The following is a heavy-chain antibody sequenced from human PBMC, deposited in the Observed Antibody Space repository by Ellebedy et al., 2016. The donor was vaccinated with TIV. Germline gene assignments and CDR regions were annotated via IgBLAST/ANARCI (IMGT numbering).Heavy chain of an antibody. Sequence: PGGSLRLSCAASGFTFSSYWMSWVRQAPGKGLVWVSRINSDGSSTSYADSVKGRFTISRDNAKNTLYLQMNSLRAEDTAVYYCARGPSRGDYVWGSYRREDYYYYYGMDVWGQGTTVTVSS. CDR3: ARGPSRGDYVWGSYRREDYYYYYGMDV. J-gene: IGHJ6*02. V-gene: IGHV3-74*01. D-gene: IGHD3-16*02. CDR1: GFTFSSYW. CDR2: INSDGSST.